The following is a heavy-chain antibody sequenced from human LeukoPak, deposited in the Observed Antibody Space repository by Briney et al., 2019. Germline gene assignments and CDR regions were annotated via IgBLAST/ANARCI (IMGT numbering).Heavy chain of an antibody. J-gene: IGHJ3*02. V-gene: IGHV4-38-2*02. CDR1: GYSIRSGYY. CDR3: ARVLGGYCSGGSCPGAFDI. Sequence: SETLSLTCTVPGYSIRSGYYWGWIRQPPGKGLEWIGSIYHSGSTYYNPSLKSRVSISVDTSKNQFSLKLSSVTAADTAVYYCARVLGGYCSGGSCPGAFDIWGQGTMVTVSS. D-gene: IGHD2-15*01. CDR2: IYHSGST.